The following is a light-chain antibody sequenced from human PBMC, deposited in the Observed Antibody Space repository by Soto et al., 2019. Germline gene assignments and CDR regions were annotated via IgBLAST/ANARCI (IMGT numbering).Light chain of an antibody. V-gene: IGLV2-8*01. Sequence: QSVLTQPTSASGSPGQSVTISCTGTRSDVGGYNYVSWYQQHPGKAPKLMIYEVSQRPSGVPDRFSGSKSGNTASLTVSGLQAEDEADYYCSSYSGSNNRVFGGGTKLTVL. CDR2: EVS. CDR3: SSYSGSNNRV. CDR1: RSDVGGYNY. J-gene: IGLJ3*02.